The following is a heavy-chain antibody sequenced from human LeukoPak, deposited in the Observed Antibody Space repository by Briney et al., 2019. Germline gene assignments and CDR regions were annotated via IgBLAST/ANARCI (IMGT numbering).Heavy chain of an antibody. CDR1: GGSSSSTYY. D-gene: IGHD3-22*01. CDR2: IYYGGST. J-gene: IGHJ4*02. CDR3: GRDSRGPDY. Sequence: SETLSLTCTVSGGSSSSTYYWGWIRQPPGKGLEWIGSIYYGGSTYHNPSLKSRVTTSVDTSKNQISLKLNSVTAADTAVYYCGRDSRGPDYWGQGTLVTVSS. V-gene: IGHV4-39*07.